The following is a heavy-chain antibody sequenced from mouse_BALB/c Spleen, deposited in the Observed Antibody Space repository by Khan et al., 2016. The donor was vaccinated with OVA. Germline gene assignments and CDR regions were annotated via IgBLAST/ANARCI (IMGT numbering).Heavy chain of an antibody. J-gene: IGHJ2*01. V-gene: IGHV1-7*01. CDR2: INPSSGYT. CDR3: ARDRIDY. Sequence: QVRLQQSGAELAKPGASVKMSCKASGHTFSTYWIHWVKQRPGQGLEWIGYINPSSGYTYYNQRFNDKATLTADKSSSTAYMQLSSLTSEDSAVYYCARDRIDYWGQGTTLTVSS. CDR1: GHTFSTYW.